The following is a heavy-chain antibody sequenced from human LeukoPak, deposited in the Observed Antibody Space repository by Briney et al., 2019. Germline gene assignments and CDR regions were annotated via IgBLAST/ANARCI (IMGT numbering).Heavy chain of an antibody. V-gene: IGHV4-4*07. CDR2: IYNTGST. Sequence: SETLSLTCTVSGGSIISSYFWSWIRQPAGKGLEWIGRIYNTGSTDFNPSLKSRVTMSVDTSKNQFSLKLSSVTAADTAVYYCAKYASGCLVVWGQGTLVTVSS. CDR3: AKYASGCLVV. CDR1: GGSIISSYF. D-gene: IGHD3-10*01. J-gene: IGHJ1*01.